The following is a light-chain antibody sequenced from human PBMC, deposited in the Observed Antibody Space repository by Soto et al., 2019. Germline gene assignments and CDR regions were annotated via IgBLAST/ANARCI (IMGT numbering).Light chain of an antibody. CDR2: EVS. Sequence: QSALTQPASVSGSPGQSITISCTGNSSDIGDYNYVSWYQQHPGKAPKLMIYEVSYRPSGVSDRFSASKSGNTASLTISGLQSEDQALDYCSSHSSSSTLFVFGTGTKVTVL. J-gene: IGLJ1*01. CDR3: SSHSSSSTLFV. V-gene: IGLV2-14*01. CDR1: SSDIGDYNY.